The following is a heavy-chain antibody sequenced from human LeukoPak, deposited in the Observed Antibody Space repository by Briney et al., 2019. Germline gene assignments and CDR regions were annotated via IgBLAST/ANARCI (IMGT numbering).Heavy chain of an antibody. Sequence: PGGSLRLSCAASGFSFSDYWMNWVRQAPGKGLEWVANIKQDASEEFYVDSVEGRFTVSRDNAKNSLFLQMNSLRADDTAVYYCAMKAVPRPRLHDAFDFWGQGTVVSVSS. J-gene: IGHJ3*01. CDR2: IKQDASEE. CDR1: GFSFSDYW. D-gene: IGHD5-24*01. CDR3: AMKAVPRPRLHDAFDF. V-gene: IGHV3-7*03.